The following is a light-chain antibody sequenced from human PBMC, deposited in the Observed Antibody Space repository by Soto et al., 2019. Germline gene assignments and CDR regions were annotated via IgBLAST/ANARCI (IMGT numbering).Light chain of an antibody. V-gene: IGKV1-9*01. J-gene: IGKJ4*01. CDR1: QGIDSY. CDR3: QPYRNWPFT. Sequence: LSQSPSSLSASAGDSATLTCRASQGIDSYLAWYQQRPGKAPRLLIYDTSTLQAGVPTRFSGSSSGTDFTLTISSLQSEDFAAYYCQPYRNWPFTFGGGTKVDIK. CDR2: DTS.